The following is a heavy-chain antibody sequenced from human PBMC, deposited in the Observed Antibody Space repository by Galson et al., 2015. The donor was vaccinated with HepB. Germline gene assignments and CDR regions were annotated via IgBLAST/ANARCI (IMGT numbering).Heavy chain of an antibody. D-gene: IGHD6-13*01. CDR1: GGTFSSYA. CDR2: IIPILGIA. J-gene: IGHJ4*02. CDR3: AREGMAAPSNPVDY. V-gene: IGHV1-69*04. Sequence: SVKVSCKASGGTFSSYAISWVRQAPGQGLEWMGRIIPILGIANYAQKFQGRVTITADESTSTAYMELSSLRSEDTAVYYCAREGMAAPSNPVDYWGQGTLVTVSS.